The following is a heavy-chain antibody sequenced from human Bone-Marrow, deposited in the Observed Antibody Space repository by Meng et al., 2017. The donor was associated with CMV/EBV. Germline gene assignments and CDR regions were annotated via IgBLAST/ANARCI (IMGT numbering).Heavy chain of an antibody. V-gene: IGHV4-34*01. CDR3: ARGPYGATLDY. CDR1: GGSFSGYY. J-gene: IGHJ4*02. Sequence: SETLSLTCAVYGGSFSGYYWSWIRQPPGKGLEWIGEINHSGSTNYNPSLKSRVTISVDTSKNQCALKLSSVTAADTAVYYCARGPYGATLDYWGQRTLVTVSS. CDR2: INHSGST. D-gene: IGHD4/OR15-4a*01.